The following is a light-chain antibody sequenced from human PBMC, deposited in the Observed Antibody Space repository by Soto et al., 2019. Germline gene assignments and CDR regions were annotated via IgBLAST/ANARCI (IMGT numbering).Light chain of an antibody. V-gene: IGLV2-8*01. J-gene: IGLJ2*01. Sequence: QSVLTQPPSASGSPGQSVTISCTGTSSDVGGYNYVSWYQQYPGKAPKLMIYEVSKGPSGVPDRFSGSKSGNTASLTVSGLQAEEEADYYCSSYAGSNSFIFGGGTKLTVL. CDR3: SSYAGSNSFI. CDR1: SSDVGGYNY. CDR2: EVS.